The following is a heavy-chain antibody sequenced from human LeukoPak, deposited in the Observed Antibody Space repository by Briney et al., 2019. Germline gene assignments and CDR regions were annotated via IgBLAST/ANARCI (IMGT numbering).Heavy chain of an antibody. CDR3: ARVDTAMVVFDY. J-gene: IGHJ4*02. CDR2: IYYSGST. CDR1: GGSISSYY. Sequence: PSETLSLTCAVSGGSISSYYWSWIRQPPGKGLEWIGYIYYSGSTNYNPSLKSRVTISVDTSKKQFSLKLSSVTAADTAVYYCARVDTAMVVFDYWGQGTLVTVSS. V-gene: IGHV4-59*01. D-gene: IGHD5-18*01.